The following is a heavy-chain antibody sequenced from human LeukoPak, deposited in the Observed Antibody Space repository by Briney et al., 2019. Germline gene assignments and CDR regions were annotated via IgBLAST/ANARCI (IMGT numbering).Heavy chain of an antibody. CDR2: IYYSGST. Sequence: PSETLSLTCTVSGGSISSYYWSWIRQPPGKGLEWIGYIYYSGSTNYNPSLKSRVTRSVDTSKNQFSLKLSSVTAADTAVYYCARDQAVVMAGTYYYYGMDVWGQGTTVTVSS. CDR3: ARDQAVVMAGTYYYYGMDV. D-gene: IGHD6-19*01. V-gene: IGHV4-59*01. CDR1: GGSISSYY. J-gene: IGHJ6*02.